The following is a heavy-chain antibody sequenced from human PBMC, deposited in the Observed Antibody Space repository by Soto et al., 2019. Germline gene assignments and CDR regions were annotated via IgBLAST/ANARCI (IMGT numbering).Heavy chain of an antibody. D-gene: IGHD6-19*01. J-gene: IGHJ6*02. CDR3: ARDLIAVAGTKGLRNWGPMDV. CDR1: GDSVSSNSAA. V-gene: IGHV6-1*01. CDR2: TYYRSKWYN. Sequence: KQSQTLSLPCAISGDSVSSNSAAWNWIRQSPSRGLEWLGRTYYRSKWYNDYAVSVKSRITINPDTSKNQFSLQLNSVTPEDTAVYYCARDLIAVAGTKGLRNWGPMDVWGQGTTVTVSS.